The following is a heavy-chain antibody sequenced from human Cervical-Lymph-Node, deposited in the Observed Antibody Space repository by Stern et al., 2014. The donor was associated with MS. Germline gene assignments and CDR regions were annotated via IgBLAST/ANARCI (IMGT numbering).Heavy chain of an antibody. J-gene: IGHJ4*02. Sequence: VQLVQSGPELKKPAESLTLTCKASGYYLISDWIAWSCVLHRPGLEWSGIYYPGNSDITYSPSFQGHVTISVDKSITAAYLQWNSLKASDSAVYYCARWSVACDYWGQGALITVSS. CDR3: ARWSVACDY. CDR1: GYYLISDW. CDR2: YYPGNSDI. D-gene: IGHD2-21*01. V-gene: IGHV5-51*01.